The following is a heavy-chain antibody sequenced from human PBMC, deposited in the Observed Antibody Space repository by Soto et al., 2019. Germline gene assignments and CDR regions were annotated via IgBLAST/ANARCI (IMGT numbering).Heavy chain of an antibody. CDR3: ASQEVGGSYVYTFDP. D-gene: IGHD1-26*01. J-gene: IGHJ5*02. V-gene: IGHV4-39*01. CDR1: GGSITSSSYY. Sequence: QLHLRESGPGLVKPSETLSLTCTVSGGSITSSSYYWGWIRQPPGKGLEWIGSIYYSGSTYYNPPLKSRVTISVDPTKNQFSLKLSSVTAADTAVYYCASQEVGGSYVYTFDPWGQGPLVTVSS. CDR2: IYYSGST.